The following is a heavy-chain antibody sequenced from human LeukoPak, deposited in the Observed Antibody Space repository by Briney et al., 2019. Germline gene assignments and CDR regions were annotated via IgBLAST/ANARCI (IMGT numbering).Heavy chain of an antibody. Sequence: GASVKVSCKASGYTFTGYYMHWGRQSPGQGLEWMGWINPDSGGTNYAQNFQGRVTMTRDTSISTAYMELSRLRSDDTAVYYCAREGTASSSPNWFDPWGQGTLVTVSS. CDR3: AREGTASSSPNWFDP. J-gene: IGHJ5*02. D-gene: IGHD6-13*01. CDR2: INPDSGGT. CDR1: GYTFTGYY. V-gene: IGHV1-2*02.